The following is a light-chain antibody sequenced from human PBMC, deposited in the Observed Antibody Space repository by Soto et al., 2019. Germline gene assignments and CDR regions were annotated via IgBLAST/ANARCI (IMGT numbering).Light chain of an antibody. CDR2: EVT. V-gene: IGLV2-14*01. Sequence: QSALTQPASVSGSPGQSITISCTGTSSDVGGYNHVSWYQHHPGKAPKLMIYEVTKRPSGVSNRFSGSKSGDTASLTISGLQADDEADYYRCSHTASTTRIFGTGTKVTVL. CDR1: SSDVGGYNH. CDR3: CSHTASTTRI. J-gene: IGLJ1*01.